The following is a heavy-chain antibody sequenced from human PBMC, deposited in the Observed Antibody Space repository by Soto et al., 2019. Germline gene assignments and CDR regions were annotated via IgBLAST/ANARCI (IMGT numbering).Heavy chain of an antibody. Sequence: QVLLVESGGDVGQPGTSLRLSCAASGFTIGSYGMHWVRQAPGKGLEWVAGLWYDGDDKYYGDSVKGRLTISRDNSRNTLYLQMNSLRAEDTAVYYCVRGPYYGLYYFDSWGHGTLVTVSS. CDR3: VRGPYYGLYYFDS. J-gene: IGHJ4*01. V-gene: IGHV3-33*01. D-gene: IGHD3-10*01. CDR1: GFTIGSYG. CDR2: LWYDGDDK.